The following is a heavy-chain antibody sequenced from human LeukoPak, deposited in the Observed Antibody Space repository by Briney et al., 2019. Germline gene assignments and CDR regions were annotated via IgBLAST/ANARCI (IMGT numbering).Heavy chain of an antibody. J-gene: IGHJ6*04. CDR1: GGTFSSYA. V-gene: IGHV1-69*13. CDR3: ARAVAGPYYYYGMDV. D-gene: IGHD6-19*01. CDR2: IIPIFGTA. Sequence: SVKVSCKASGGTFSSYAIRWVRQAPGQGLEWMGGIIPIFGTANYAQKFQGRVTITADESTSTAYMELSSLRSEDTAVYYCARAVAGPYYYYGMDVWGKGTTVTVSS.